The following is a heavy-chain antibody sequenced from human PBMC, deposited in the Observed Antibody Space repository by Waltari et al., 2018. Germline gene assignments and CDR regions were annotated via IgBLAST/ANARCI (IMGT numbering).Heavy chain of an antibody. Sequence: QVQLQESGPGLVKPSETLSLTCTVSGGSISSYYWSWIRQPPGKGLVWIGYIYYSGSTNYNPSLKSRVTISVDTSKNQFSLKLSSVTAADTAVYYCARDGGYDYVWGSYRYPDAFDIWGQGTMVTVSS. CDR1: GGSISSYY. D-gene: IGHD3-16*02. V-gene: IGHV4-59*01. CDR3: ARDGGYDYVWGSYRYPDAFDI. CDR2: IYYSGST. J-gene: IGHJ3*02.